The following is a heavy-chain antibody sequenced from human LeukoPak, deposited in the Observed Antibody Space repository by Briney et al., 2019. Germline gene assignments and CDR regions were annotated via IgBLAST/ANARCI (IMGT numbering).Heavy chain of an antibody. CDR2: MNPNSGNT. V-gene: IGHV1-8*01. CDR1: GYTFTSYD. D-gene: IGHD2-2*01. J-gene: IGHJ5*02. CDR3: ARDSYCSSTSCYYRLDP. Sequence: GASVKVSCKASGYTFTSYDINWARQATGQGLEWMGWMNPNSGNTGYAQKFQGRVTMTRNTSISTAYMELSSLRSEDTAVYYCARDSYCSSTSCYYRLDPWGQGTLVTV.